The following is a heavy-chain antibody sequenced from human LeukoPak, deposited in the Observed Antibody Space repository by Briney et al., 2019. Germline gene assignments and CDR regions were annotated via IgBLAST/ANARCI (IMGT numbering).Heavy chain of an antibody. CDR3: AKSSAACSGGTCYSALES. Sequence: GGSLRLSCAGSGFSFRGYVMSWVRLAPGMGPEWVSGLNRDGDWIYYADSVKGRFTISRDNSENTLYLQMNSLRVEDTAVYYCAKSSAACSGGTCYSALESWGQGTLVTVSS. J-gene: IGHJ4*02. CDR2: LNRDGDWI. D-gene: IGHD2-15*01. V-gene: IGHV3-23*01. CDR1: GFSFRGYV.